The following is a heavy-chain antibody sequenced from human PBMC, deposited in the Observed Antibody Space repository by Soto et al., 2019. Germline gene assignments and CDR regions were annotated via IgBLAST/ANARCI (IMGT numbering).Heavy chain of an antibody. Sequence: SETLSLTCTVSGGSISSGDYYWSWIRQPPGKGLEWIGYIYYSGSTYYNPSLKSRVTISVDTSKNQFSLKLSSVTAADTAVYYCARDHGSSHLNYGMDVWGQGTTVTVSS. CDR2: IYYSGST. J-gene: IGHJ6*02. CDR1: GGSISSGDYY. CDR3: ARDHGSSHLNYGMDV. V-gene: IGHV4-30-4*01. D-gene: IGHD6-6*01.